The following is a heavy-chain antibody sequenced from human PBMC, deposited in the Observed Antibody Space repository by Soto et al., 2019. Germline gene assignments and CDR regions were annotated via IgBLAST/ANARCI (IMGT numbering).Heavy chain of an antibody. Sequence: NPSETLSLTCTVSGGSISSGGYYWSWIRQHPGKGLEWIGYIYYSGSTYYNPSLKSRVTISVDTSKNQFPLKLSSVTAADTAVYYCARSGYSYGPNPLLYWGQGTLVTVSS. CDR1: GGSISSGGYY. J-gene: IGHJ4*02. D-gene: IGHD5-18*01. CDR2: IYYSGST. V-gene: IGHV4-31*03. CDR3: ARSGYSYGPNPLLY.